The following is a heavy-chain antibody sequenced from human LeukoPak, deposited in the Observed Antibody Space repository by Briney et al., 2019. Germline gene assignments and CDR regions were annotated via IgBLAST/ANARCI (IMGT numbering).Heavy chain of an antibody. Sequence: PSETLSLTCRVSGASVSDGDYYWSWIRQPPGKGLEWIGYMFYSESTKYNPSLKSRVTISVDKSKNQFSLHMSSVTAADTAVYYCASTSNSDLGLPYFDHWGQGSLVTVSS. D-gene: IGHD7-27*01. CDR2: MFYSEST. V-gene: IGHV4-61*08. J-gene: IGHJ4*02. CDR3: ASTSNSDLGLPYFDH. CDR1: GASVSDGDYY.